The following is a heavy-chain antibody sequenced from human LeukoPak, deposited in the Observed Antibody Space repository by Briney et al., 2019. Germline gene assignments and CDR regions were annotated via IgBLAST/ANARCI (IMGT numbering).Heavy chain of an antibody. CDR3: AKCTGTREGPDAFDI. CDR1: GFTFSSYG. CDR2: IRYDGSNK. Sequence: GGSLRLSCAASGFTFSSYGMHWVRQAPGKGLEWVAFIRYDGSNKYYADSVKGRFTISRDNSKNTLYLQMNSLRAEDTAVYYCAKCTGTREGPDAFDIWGQGTMVTVSS. D-gene: IGHD1-1*01. J-gene: IGHJ3*02. V-gene: IGHV3-30*02.